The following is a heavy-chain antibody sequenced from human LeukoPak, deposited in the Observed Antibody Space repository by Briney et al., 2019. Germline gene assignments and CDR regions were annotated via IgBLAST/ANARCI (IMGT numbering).Heavy chain of an antibody. CDR3: ARAKFGMRAFEI. CDR2: IYYSGST. J-gene: IGHJ3*02. CDR1: GGSVSSGSYY. Sequence: PSETLSLTCTVSGGSVSSGSYYWSWIRQPPGKGLEWIGYIYYSGSTNYNPSLKRRVTISVDTSKNQFSLKLSTVTAADTAVYYCARAKFGMRAFEIWGQRTMVTVSS. V-gene: IGHV4-61*01. D-gene: IGHD3-16*01.